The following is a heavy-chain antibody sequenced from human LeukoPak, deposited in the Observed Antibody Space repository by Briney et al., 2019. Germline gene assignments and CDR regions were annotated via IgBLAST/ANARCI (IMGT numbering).Heavy chain of an antibody. CDR2: IYPGDSDT. V-gene: IGHV5-51*01. CDR1: GYSFTSYW. J-gene: IGHJ3*02. Sequence: GESLQISCKGSGYSFTSYWIGWVRQLPGKGLEGMGIIYPGDSDTRYSPSFQGQVTISADKSISTAYLQCSSLKASDTAMYYFARPSSSGYYYGVVIGCDAFDIWGQGTMVTVSS. CDR3: ARPSSSGYYYGVVIGCDAFDI. D-gene: IGHD3-22*01.